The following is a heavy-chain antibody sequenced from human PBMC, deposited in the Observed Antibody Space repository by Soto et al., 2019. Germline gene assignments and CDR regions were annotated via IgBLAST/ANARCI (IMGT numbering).Heavy chain of an antibody. V-gene: IGHV3-48*03. J-gene: IGHJ5*01. Sequence: GSLRLSCAASGFAFANYEMHWVRQAPGKGLDWVAYINGGGDVKYYADSVEGQFTISRDNAKNALFLQMDNLRAEDTAIYYCARLSGDGFWKSYSPYNLFESWGQGALVTVSS. D-gene: IGHD3-3*01. CDR3: ARLSGDGFWKSYSPYNLFES. CDR1: GFAFANYE. CDR2: INGGGDVK.